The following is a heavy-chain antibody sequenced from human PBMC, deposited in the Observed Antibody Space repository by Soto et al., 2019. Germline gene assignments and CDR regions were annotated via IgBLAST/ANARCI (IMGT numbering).Heavy chain of an antibody. CDR1: GGSISSGGYY. Sequence: SETLSLTCTVSGGSISSGGYYWSWVRQPPGKGLEWIGEIYHSGSTNYNPSLKSRVTISVDKSKNQFFLKLSSVTAADTAVYYCARSGGYSYGTRWFDPWGQGTLVTVSS. CDR2: IYHSGST. D-gene: IGHD5-18*01. CDR3: ARSGGYSYGTRWFDP. V-gene: IGHV4-39*07. J-gene: IGHJ5*02.